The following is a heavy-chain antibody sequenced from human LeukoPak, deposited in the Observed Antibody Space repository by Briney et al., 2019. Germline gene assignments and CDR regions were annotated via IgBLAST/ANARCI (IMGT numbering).Heavy chain of an antibody. V-gene: IGHV3-7*01. CDR2: IKQDGSEK. Sequence: PGGSLRLSCAASGFTFSSYWMSWVRQAPGKGLEWVANIKQDGSEKYYVDSVKGRFTISRDNAKNSLYLQMNSLRAEDTAVYYCASENSGPYFDYWGQGTLVTVSS. D-gene: IGHD1-26*01. CDR1: GFTFSSYW. J-gene: IGHJ4*02. CDR3: ASENSGPYFDY.